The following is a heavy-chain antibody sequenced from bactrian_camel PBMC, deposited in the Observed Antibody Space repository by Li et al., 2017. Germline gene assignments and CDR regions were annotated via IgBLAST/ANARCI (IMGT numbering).Heavy chain of an antibody. CDR2: IDSDRSIT. CDR3: AARYQGGFGLGGLCTDVLGDFPY. J-gene: IGHJ6*01. V-gene: IGHV3S6*01. CDR1: GDTLTSSC. Sequence: HVQLVESGGGSVQAGGSLKLSCAASGDTLTSSCMAWFRQVPGKERERVARIDSDRSITYADSVKGRFTISLDRAKKTLYLQMNSLKLDDTAMYYCAARYQGGFGLGGLCTDVLGDFPYWGQGTQVTVS. D-gene: IGHD5*01.